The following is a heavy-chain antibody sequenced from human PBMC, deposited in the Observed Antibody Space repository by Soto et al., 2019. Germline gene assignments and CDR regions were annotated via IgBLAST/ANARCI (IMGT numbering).Heavy chain of an antibody. Sequence: QVQLVQSGAEVKKPGSSVKVSCKASGGTFSSYAISWVRQAPGQGFVWMGGIIPIFGPANYAKKFQGRVRIPADEAPSTAYMELSSLRSEDTAVYYCAKHSSSSLLDSWGQGNLVTVSS. CDR2: IIPIFGPA. V-gene: IGHV1-69*01. D-gene: IGHD6-6*01. CDR3: AKHSSSSLLDS. CDR1: GGTFSSYA. J-gene: IGHJ4*02.